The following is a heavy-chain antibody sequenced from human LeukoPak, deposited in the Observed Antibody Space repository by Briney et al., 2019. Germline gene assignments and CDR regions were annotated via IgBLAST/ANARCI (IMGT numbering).Heavy chain of an antibody. CDR3: ARDRYYGSGSYYSLDY. CDR1: GGTFSSYA. D-gene: IGHD3-10*01. CDR2: IIPIFGTA. J-gene: IGHJ4*02. Sequence: ASVKVSCKASGGTFSSYAISWVRQAPGQGFEWMGGIIPIFGTANYAQKFQGRVTITADESTSTAYMELSSLRSEDTAVYYCARDRYYGSGSYYSLDYWGQGTLVTVSS. V-gene: IGHV1-69*13.